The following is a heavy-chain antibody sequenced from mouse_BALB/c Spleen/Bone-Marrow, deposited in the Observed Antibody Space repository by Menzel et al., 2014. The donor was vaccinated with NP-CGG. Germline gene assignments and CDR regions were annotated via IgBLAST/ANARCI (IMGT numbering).Heavy chain of an antibody. CDR2: XSDGGTYS. CDR3: TRHXXXXXXXXXX. V-gene: IGHV5-4*02. J-gene: IGHJ3*01. CDR1: GFTFSDYY. Sequence: DVMLVESGGGLVKPGGSLKLSCAASGFTFSDYYMSWIRXXPEKRLEWVXXXSDGGTYSYYPDSVKGRFTVSRDNAKNILYLQMSVLKSXDTAMYYCTRHXXXXXXXXXXXGXGTXVTXSA.